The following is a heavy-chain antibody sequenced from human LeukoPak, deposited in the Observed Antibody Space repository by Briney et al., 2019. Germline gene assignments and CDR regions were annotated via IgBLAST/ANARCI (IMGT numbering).Heavy chain of an antibody. CDR2: ISYDGSNK. V-gene: IGHV3-30*03. CDR1: GFTFSSYG. Sequence: GRSLRLSCAASGFTFSSYGMHWVRQAPGKGLEWVAVISYDGSNKYYADSVKGRFTISRDNSKNTLYLQMSSLRAEDTAVYYCARGQYYYGSGSYYYFDYWGQGTLVTVSS. CDR3: ARGQYYYGSGSYYYFDY. J-gene: IGHJ4*02. D-gene: IGHD3-10*01.